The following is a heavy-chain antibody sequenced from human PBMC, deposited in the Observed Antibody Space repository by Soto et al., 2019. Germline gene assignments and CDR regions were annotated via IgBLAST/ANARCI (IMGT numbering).Heavy chain of an antibody. CDR3: AGRGSGSYSDS. CDR1: GFTFNNYA. D-gene: IGHD1-26*01. V-gene: IGHV3-23*01. CDR2: ISGSGGST. Sequence: EVQLLESGGGSVQPGGSLRLSCAASGFTFNNYAMRWVRQAPGTGLEWVSAISGSGGSTYNADSVKGGFTISRDNSKNTPYPHMNALSAEDTTVYYCAGRGSGSYSDSWGQGTLVTVSS. J-gene: IGHJ4*02.